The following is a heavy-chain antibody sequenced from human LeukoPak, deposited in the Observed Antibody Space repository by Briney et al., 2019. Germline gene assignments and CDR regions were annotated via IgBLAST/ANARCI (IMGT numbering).Heavy chain of an antibody. CDR2: IRYDGSNK. CDR3: AKDGANYYGSGSYLDY. CDR1: GFTFSSYG. Sequence: GGSLRLSCAASGFTFSSYGMHWVRQAPGKGLEWVAFIRYDGSNKYYADSVKGRFTISRDNSKNTLYLQMNSLRAEDTAVYYCAKDGANYYGSGSYLDYWGQGTLVTVSS. D-gene: IGHD3-10*01. V-gene: IGHV3-30*02. J-gene: IGHJ4*02.